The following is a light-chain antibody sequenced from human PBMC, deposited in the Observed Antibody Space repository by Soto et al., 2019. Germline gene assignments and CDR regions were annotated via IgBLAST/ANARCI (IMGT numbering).Light chain of an antibody. Sequence: EIVLTQSPGTLSLSPGERATLSCRASQSVSSSFLSWYQQKRGQAPRLLMFGASSRATGIPDRFSGSRSGAEFTLTINSLQSEDFAVYYCQPYNNWPLTFGGGTKVDIK. J-gene: IGKJ4*01. CDR3: QPYNNWPLT. CDR1: QSVSSSF. CDR2: GAS. V-gene: IGKV3-20*01.